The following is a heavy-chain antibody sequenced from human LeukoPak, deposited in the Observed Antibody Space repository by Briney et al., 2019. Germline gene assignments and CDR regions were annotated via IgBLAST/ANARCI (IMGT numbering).Heavy chain of an antibody. Sequence: GGSLRLTYAASGFSISNYSMHWVRQAPGKGLEYVSAIKSNGSATDYADSVKGRFTISRDNSKNTLYLQMGSMRADDKGIYYCARTRVAGPLIYSIDACGKRAAVTVSS. CDR1: GFSISNYS. CDR2: IKSNGSAT. J-gene: IGHJ6*03. V-gene: IGHV3-64*02. D-gene: IGHD6-19*01. CDR3: ARTRVAGPLIYSIDA.